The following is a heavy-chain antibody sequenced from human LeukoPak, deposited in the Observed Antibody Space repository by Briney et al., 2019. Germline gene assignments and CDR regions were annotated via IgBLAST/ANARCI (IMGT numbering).Heavy chain of an antibody. CDR1: DGSISYYY. CDR3: ARGLSGDSYGLEY. Sequence: KTSETLSLICIVSDGSISYYYWSWIRQSAGKGLELIGRVYYTGSTNYNPSLKSRVTMSVDTSKNQFSLMLSSVTAADTAVYYCARGLSGDSYGLEYWGQGVLVTVSS. J-gene: IGHJ4*02. D-gene: IGHD5-18*01. CDR2: VYYTGST. V-gene: IGHV4-4*07.